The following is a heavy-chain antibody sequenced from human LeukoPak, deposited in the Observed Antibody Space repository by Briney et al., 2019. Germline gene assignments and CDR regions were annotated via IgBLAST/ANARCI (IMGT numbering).Heavy chain of an antibody. Sequence: LSLTCAVSGGSISSGGYSWSWIRQPPGKGLEWVSAISGSGGSTYYADSVKGRFTISRDNSKNTLYLQMNSLRAEDTAVYYCAKDPLRYFDWLSPTYFDYWGQGTLVTVSS. CDR1: GGSISSGGYS. CDR3: AKDPLRYFDWLSPTYFDY. J-gene: IGHJ4*02. V-gene: IGHV3-23*01. CDR2: ISGSGGST. D-gene: IGHD3-9*01.